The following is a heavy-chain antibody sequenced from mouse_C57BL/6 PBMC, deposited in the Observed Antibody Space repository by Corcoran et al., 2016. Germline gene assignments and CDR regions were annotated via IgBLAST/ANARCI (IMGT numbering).Heavy chain of an antibody. J-gene: IGHJ2*01. CDR3: ARVGTNYFDY. CDR1: GYTFTTYG. CDR2: INTYSGVP. Sequence: QIQLVQSGPELKKPGETVKISCKASGYTFTTYGMSWVKQAPGKGLKWMGWINTYSGVPTYADDFKGRFAFSLETSASTAYLQINNLKNEDTATYFCARVGTNYFDYWGQGTTLTVSS. V-gene: IGHV9-3*01. D-gene: IGHD4-1*01.